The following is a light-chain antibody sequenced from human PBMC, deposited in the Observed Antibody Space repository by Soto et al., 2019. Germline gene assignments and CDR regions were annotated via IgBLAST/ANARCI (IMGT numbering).Light chain of an antibody. V-gene: IGKV3-20*01. Sequence: ENVLTQSPATLSLSPGERATLSCRVSQTITTELAWYQQKPGQPPRLLIYDASNRATGIPDRFSASGSGTDFTLTISRLEPEDFAVYYCQQYSRPPLTFGQGTKVDIK. CDR2: DAS. CDR1: QTITTE. CDR3: QQYSRPPLT. J-gene: IGKJ1*01.